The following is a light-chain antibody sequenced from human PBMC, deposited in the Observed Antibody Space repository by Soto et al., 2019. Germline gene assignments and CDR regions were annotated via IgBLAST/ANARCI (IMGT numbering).Light chain of an antibody. CDR2: EGS. Sequence: QSVLTQPPSVSAAPGQKVTISCSGSSSNIGNNYVSWYQQHPGKAPKLMIYEGSKRPSGVSNRFSGSKSGNTASLTISGLQPEDEADYHCCSFAGSYIYVFGTGTKGTVL. J-gene: IGLJ1*01. CDR3: CSFAGSYIYV. V-gene: IGLV2-23*01. CDR1: SSNIGNNY.